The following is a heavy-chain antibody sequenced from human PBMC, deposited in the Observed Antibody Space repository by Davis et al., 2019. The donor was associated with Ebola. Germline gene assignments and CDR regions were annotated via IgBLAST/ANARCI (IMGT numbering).Heavy chain of an antibody. D-gene: IGHD5-12*01. V-gene: IGHV3-23*01. CDR1: GFTFTTFA. CDR2: ISGSGENT. Sequence: GESLKISCVASGFTFTTFAMSWVRQAPGKGLEWVSAISGSGENTYYADSVKGRFTISRDNSKNTLYLQMSSLRDEDTAVYYCTTPGGQDSGYDVFDIWGQGTMVTVSS. CDR3: TTPGGQDSGYDVFDI. J-gene: IGHJ3*02.